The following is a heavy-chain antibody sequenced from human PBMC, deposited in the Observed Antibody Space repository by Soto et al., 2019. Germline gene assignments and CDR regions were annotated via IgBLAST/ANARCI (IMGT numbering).Heavy chain of an antibody. D-gene: IGHD3-9*01. CDR2: ISGDGVTT. Sequence: EVQLVESGGDLVQRGGSLRLSCAASGFPFSSYWMHWVRHTPGKGLDWVARISGDGVTTYYGDSVTGRFTVSRDNSKNPLSLQISGLRAEDTAVYYCSREYYGLLTGYYTDYWGQGTLVSVSS. V-gene: IGHV3-74*01. J-gene: IGHJ4*02. CDR1: GFPFSSYW. CDR3: SREYYGLLTGYYTDY.